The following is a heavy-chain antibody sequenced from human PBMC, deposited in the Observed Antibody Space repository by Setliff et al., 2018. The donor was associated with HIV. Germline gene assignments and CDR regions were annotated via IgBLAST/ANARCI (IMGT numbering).Heavy chain of an antibody. V-gene: IGHV4-34*01. CDR3: ARVSITYWYSIPTFYYYYMDV. Sequence: SETLSLTCAVYGGSFSGYHWNWIRQPPGKGLEWIGEINHSGRTNYNPSLKSRVTISVDTSKNQFSMKLRSVTAADTAMYYCARVSITYWYSIPTFYYYYMDVWGKGTKVTVSS. D-gene: IGHD2-15*01. CDR1: GGSFSGYH. J-gene: IGHJ6*03. CDR2: INHSGRT.